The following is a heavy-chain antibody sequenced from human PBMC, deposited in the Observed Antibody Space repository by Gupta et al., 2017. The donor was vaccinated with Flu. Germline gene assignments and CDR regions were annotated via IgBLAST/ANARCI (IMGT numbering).Heavy chain of an antibody. J-gene: IGHJ4*02. V-gene: IGHV4-39*01. CDR3: ARLRSPVSSCWY. D-gene: IGHD6-19*01. CDR2: WFYGWTT. Sequence: RRPPGMGLMWIGNWFYGWTTDYTRSLDSRFTISADTAKHQFSLTLTSVTAADTGAYYCARLRSPVSSCWYWGQGTLVTVSS.